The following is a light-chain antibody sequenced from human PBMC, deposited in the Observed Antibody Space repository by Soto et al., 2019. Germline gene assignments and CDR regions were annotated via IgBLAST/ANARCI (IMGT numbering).Light chain of an antibody. CDR1: QDVGHY. CDR2: DAS. J-gene: IGKJ2*01. V-gene: IGKV3D-11*01. CDR3: QQTFSAPVT. Sequence: IVLAQSPATLSLSPGERATLSCRASQDVGHYLAWYQQRPGQAPRLLIYDASNRATGIPARFSGGGSGTDFTLTISSLEPEDFATYYCQQTFSAPVTFGQGTRLEIK.